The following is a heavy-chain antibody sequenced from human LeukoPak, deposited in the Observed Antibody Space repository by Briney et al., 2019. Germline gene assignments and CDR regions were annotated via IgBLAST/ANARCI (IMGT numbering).Heavy chain of an antibody. CDR3: ARDGPAPYDFRSGYSRWDY. CDR1: GFTVSSNY. V-gene: IGHV3-66*02. CDR2: IYSGGST. J-gene: IGHJ4*02. D-gene: IGHD3-3*01. Sequence: GGSLRLSCAASGFTVSSNYMSWVRQAPGKGREWVSVIYSGGSTYYADSVKGRFTISRDNSKNTLYLQMNSLRAEDTAVYYCARDGPAPYDFRSGYSRWDYWGQGTLVTVSS.